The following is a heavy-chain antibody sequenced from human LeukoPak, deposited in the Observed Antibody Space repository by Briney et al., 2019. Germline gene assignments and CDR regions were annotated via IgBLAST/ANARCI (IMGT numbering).Heavy chain of an antibody. CDR1: GFTFDDYG. J-gene: IGHJ4*02. CDR3: AKAGGGTYGDYFEY. Sequence: GGSLRLSCAASGFTFDDYGMTWVRQAPGKGLEWVSGINWNGGSTGYADSVKGRFTISRDNAKKSLFLQMNTLRAEDTALYYCAKAGGGTYGDYFEYWGRGTPVTVSS. D-gene: IGHD4-17*01. CDR2: INWNGGST. V-gene: IGHV3-20*04.